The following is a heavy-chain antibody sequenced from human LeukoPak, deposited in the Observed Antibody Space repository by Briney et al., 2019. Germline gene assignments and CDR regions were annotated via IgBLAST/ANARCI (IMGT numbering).Heavy chain of an antibody. J-gene: IGHJ5*02. Sequence: GGSLRLSCAASGFTFSSYSMNWVRQAPGKGLEWVSYISSSSSTIYYADSVKGRFTISRDNSKNTLYLQMNSLRAEDTAVYYCAKTLLAAMVNNWFDPWGQGTLVTVSS. D-gene: IGHD5-18*01. CDR3: AKTLLAAMVNNWFDP. CDR1: GFTFSSYS. CDR2: ISSSSSTI. V-gene: IGHV3-48*01.